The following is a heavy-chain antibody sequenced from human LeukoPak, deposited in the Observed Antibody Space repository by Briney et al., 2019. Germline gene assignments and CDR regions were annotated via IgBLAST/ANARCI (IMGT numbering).Heavy chain of an antibody. CDR2: INDNGVNT. CDR1: GFTFSSYA. V-gene: IGHV3-23*01. J-gene: IGHJ4*02. CDR3: AKDRHLDGYNGD. Sequence: GGSLRLSCAASGFTFSSYAMSWVRQAPGKGLEWVSTINDNGVNTYYAHSVKGRFTISRDNSKNTVYLQMDSLRAEDTALYYCAKDRHLDGYNGDWGQGTLVTVSS. D-gene: IGHD5-24*01.